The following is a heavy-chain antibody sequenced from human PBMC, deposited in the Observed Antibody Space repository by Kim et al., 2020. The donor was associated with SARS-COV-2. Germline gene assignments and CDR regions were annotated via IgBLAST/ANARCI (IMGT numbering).Heavy chain of an antibody. D-gene: IGHD6-6*01. CDR2: INHSGST. Sequence: SETLSLTCAVYGGSFSGYYWSWIRQPPGKGLEWIGEINHSGSTNYNPSLKSRVTISVDTSKNQFSLKLSSVTAADTAVYYCAIYSSSSGFDPWGQGTLVTVSS. CDR3: AIYSSSSGFDP. V-gene: IGHV4-34*01. J-gene: IGHJ5*02. CDR1: GGSFSGYY.